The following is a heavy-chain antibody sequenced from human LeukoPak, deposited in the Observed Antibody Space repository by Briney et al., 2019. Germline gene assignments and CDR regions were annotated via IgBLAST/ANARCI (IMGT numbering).Heavy chain of an antibody. V-gene: IGHV4-59*01. CDR2: IYYSGST. J-gene: IGHJ5*02. CDR1: GGSITSYY. Sequence: PSETLSLTCTVSGGSITSYYWSWIRQPPGKGLEWIGYIYYSGSTNYNPSLKSRVTISIDTSKNQFSLKLTSVTAADTAVYYCARYRNYYDSSGYQNWFDPWGQGTLVTVSS. CDR3: ARYRNYYDSSGYQNWFDP. D-gene: IGHD3-22*01.